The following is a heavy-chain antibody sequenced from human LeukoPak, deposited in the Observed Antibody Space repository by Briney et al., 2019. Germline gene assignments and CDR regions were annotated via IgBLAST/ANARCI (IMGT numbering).Heavy chain of an antibody. CDR3: ARGRCDFWSGYYTYYFDY. CDR1: GGSISSGGYS. Sequence: SETLSLTCAVSGGSISSGGYSWSWIRQPPGKGLEWIGYIYHSGSTYYNPSLKSRVTISVDRSKNQFSLKLSSVTAADTAVYYCARGRCDFWSGYYTYYFDYWGQGTLVTVSS. CDR2: IYHSGST. J-gene: IGHJ4*02. D-gene: IGHD3-3*01. V-gene: IGHV4-30-2*01.